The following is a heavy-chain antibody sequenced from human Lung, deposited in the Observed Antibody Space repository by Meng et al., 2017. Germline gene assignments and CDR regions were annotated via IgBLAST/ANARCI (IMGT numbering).Heavy chain of an antibody. J-gene: IGHJ6*02. D-gene: IGHD6-13*01. CDR1: GDTVSSNSAS. CDR2: TYYRSKWSN. V-gene: IGHV6-1*01. CDR3: ARDIYTSTWLGMDV. Sequence: SETLSLTCAISGDTVSSNSASWNWIRQSPSRGLEWLGRTYYRSKWSNDYAVSVKSRMTINPDTSKNQFSLQLNSVTPEDTAVYYCARDIYTSTWLGMDVWGQGTTVTVS.